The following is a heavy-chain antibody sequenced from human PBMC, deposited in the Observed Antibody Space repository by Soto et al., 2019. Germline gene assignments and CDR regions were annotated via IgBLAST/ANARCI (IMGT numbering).Heavy chain of an antibody. CDR1: GLGYTNAW. CDR2: SKGKTDGETT. Sequence: EVQLVESGGGLVKPGGSLRLSCVVSGLGYTNAWMSWVRQAPGKGLEWVGRSKGKTDGETTDYAAPVKGRFTMSRDDSKHTLYLQMNSLETEDTGVYYYVTDPGHWLVNWGHGTPGHRLL. J-gene: IGHJ4*01. D-gene: IGHD1-1*01. V-gene: IGHV3-15*01. CDR3: VTDPGHWLVN.